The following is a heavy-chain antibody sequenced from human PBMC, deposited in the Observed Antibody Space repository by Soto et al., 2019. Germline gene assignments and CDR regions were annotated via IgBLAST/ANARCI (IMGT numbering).Heavy chain of an antibody. D-gene: IGHD6-19*01. V-gene: IGHV3-9*01. CDR3: AKDSQWLVRGAFDI. CDR2: ISWNSGSI. J-gene: IGHJ3*02. Sequence: SPGLACAASGFTFDDYAMHWVRQAPGKGLEWVSGISWNSGSIGYADSVKGRFTISRDNAKNSLYLQMNSLRAEDTALYYCAKDSQWLVRGAFDIWAQGTMVTVSS. CDR1: GFTFDDYA.